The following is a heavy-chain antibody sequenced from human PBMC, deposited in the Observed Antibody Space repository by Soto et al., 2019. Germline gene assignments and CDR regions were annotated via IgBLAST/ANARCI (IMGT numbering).Heavy chain of an antibody. V-gene: IGHV3-33*01. CDR3: ARDDLYEDNGLDS. CDR1: GFAFNGHG. Sequence: QVQLVESGGGVVQPGRSLRISCEASGFAFNGHGMHWVRQAPGKGLEWVAVIVHDGSEDFYADSVRGRCTISRDNSKNVLYLEMNSLRVEYTAVYYCARDDLYEDNGLDSWGQGTLVTVSP. CDR2: IVHDGSED. J-gene: IGHJ5*01. D-gene: IGHD5-12*01.